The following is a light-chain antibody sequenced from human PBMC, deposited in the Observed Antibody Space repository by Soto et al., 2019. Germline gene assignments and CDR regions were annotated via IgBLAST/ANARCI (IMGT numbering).Light chain of an antibody. J-gene: IGKJ1*01. Sequence: EIVLTQSTGTLSLSPGERATLSCRASQSVSGSSLAWYQQRLGQAPRLLIYDASSRATGIPDRFSGSGSGTDFTLTISRLEPEDFAVYYCQQHGSGPWTFGQGTKVEVK. CDR1: QSVSGSS. CDR3: QQHGSGPWT. CDR2: DAS. V-gene: IGKV3-20*01.